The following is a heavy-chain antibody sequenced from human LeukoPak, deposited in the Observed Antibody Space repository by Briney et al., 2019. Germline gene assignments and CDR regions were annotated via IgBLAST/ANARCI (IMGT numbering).Heavy chain of an antibody. CDR3: ARDPMSYDSRGLQEYYYDY. D-gene: IGHD3-22*01. J-gene: IGHJ4*02. CDR1: GGSISSSY. V-gene: IGHV4-59*01. CDR2: IYYSGST. Sequence: KPSETLSLTCTVSGGSISSSYWSWIRQPPGKGLGWIGYIYYSGSTNYNPSLKSRVTISVDTSNNQFSLKLSSVTAADTAVYYCARDPMSYDSRGLQEYYYDYGGQGTRVSVSS.